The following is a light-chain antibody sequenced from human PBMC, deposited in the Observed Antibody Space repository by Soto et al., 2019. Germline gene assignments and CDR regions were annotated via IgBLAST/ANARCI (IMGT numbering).Light chain of an antibody. CDR3: QQYNKWPLT. Sequence: EIVMTQSPVTLSVSPVEIATLSFTASQSVNNNVAWYQQKPGHPPRLLIYSASIGATGTPARFSGSGSGSDFTLTISSLQSEDFAVYYCQQYNKWPLTFGPGTKVDIK. J-gene: IGKJ3*01. CDR2: SAS. V-gene: IGKV3-15*01. CDR1: QSVNNN.